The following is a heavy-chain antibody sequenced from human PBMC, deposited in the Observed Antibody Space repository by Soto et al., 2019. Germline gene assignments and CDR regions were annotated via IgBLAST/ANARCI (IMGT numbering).Heavy chain of an antibody. CDR1: GGTFSSYA. D-gene: IGHD3-22*01. CDR3: AMRPVLRGFTTTRGMDV. V-gene: IGHV1-69*13. CDR2: IIPIFGTA. J-gene: IGHJ6*02. Sequence: GASVKVSCKASGGTFSSYAISWVRQAPGQGLEWMGGIIPIFGTANYAQKFQGRVTITADESTSTAYMELSSLRSEDTAVYYCAMRPVLRGFTTTRGMDVWGQGTTVTVSS.